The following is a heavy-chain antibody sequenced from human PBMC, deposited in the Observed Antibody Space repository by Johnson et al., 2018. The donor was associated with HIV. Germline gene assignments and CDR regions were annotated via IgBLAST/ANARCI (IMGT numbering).Heavy chain of an antibody. CDR3: AREGPVEGAFDI. V-gene: IGHV3-7*01. D-gene: IGHD4-23*01. Sequence: VQLVESGGGLVQPGGSLRLSCAASGFTFDDYAMHWVRQAPGKGLEWVANIKQDGSEKYYVDSVKCRFTISRDNSKNTLYLQMSSLRAEDTAVYYCAREGPVEGAFDIWGQGTLVTVSS. J-gene: IGHJ3*02. CDR2: IKQDGSEK. CDR1: GFTFDDYA.